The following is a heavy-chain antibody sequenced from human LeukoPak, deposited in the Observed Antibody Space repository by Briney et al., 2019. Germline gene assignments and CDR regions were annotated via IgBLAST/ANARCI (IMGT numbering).Heavy chain of an antibody. CDR3: ARGGIAAAGPRDYYYYMDV. CDR2: IYYIGST. D-gene: IGHD6-13*01. V-gene: IGHV4-31*03. Sequence: SETLSLTCTISGGSISSGGYYWSWVRHHAGKGLEWIGYIYYIGSTYYNPSLKSRVTISVDTSKNQFSLKLSSVTAADTAVYYCARGGIAAAGPRDYYYYMDVWGKGTTVTVSS. CDR1: GGSISSGGYY. J-gene: IGHJ6*03.